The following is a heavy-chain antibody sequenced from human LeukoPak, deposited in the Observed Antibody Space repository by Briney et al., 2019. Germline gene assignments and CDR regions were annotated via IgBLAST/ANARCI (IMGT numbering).Heavy chain of an antibody. D-gene: IGHD3-22*01. CDR1: GFTFSSYA. CDR3: ARNQGDYYDSSGYPLAYAFDI. V-gene: IGHV3-30-3*01. CDR2: ISYDGSNK. J-gene: IGHJ3*02. Sequence: GSLRLSCAASGFTFSSYAMHWVRQAPGKGLEWVAVISYDGSNKYYADSVKGRFTISRDNSKNTLYLQMNSLRAEDTAVYYCARNQGDYYDSSGYPLAYAFDIWGQGTMVTVSS.